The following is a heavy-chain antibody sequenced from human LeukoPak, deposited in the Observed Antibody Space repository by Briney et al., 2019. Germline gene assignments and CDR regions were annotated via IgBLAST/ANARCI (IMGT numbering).Heavy chain of an antibody. CDR2: IIPIFGTA. V-gene: IGHV1-69*01. Sequence: SVKVSCKASGGTFSSYAISWVRQAPGQGLEWMGGIIPIFGTANYAQKFQGRVTITADESTSTAYMELSSLRSEDTAVYYCAREWDYGGKGPFDYWGQGTPVTVSS. D-gene: IGHD4-23*01. CDR3: AREWDYGGKGPFDY. J-gene: IGHJ4*02. CDR1: GGTFSSYA.